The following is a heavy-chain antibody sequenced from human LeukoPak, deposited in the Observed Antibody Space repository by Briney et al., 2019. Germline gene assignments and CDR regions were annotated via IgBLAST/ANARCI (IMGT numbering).Heavy chain of an antibody. CDR2: IYYSGST. V-gene: IGHV4-39*01. CDR3: GATSLKQWLQKAN. J-gene: IGHJ4*02. Sequence: SETLSLTCTVSGGSISSSSYYWGWIRQPPGKGLEWIGSIYYSGSTHYNPSLKSRVTISVDTSKNQFSLKLSSVTAADTAVYYCGATSLKQWLQKANWGQGTLVTVSS. D-gene: IGHD6-19*01. CDR1: GGSISSSSYY.